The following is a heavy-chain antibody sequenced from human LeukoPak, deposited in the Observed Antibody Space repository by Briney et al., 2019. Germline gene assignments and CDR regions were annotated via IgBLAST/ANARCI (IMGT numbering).Heavy chain of an antibody. J-gene: IGHJ6*02. CDR2: IYSGGST. D-gene: IGHD3-3*01. CDR1: GFTVSSNY. V-gene: IGHV3-53*01. Sequence: GGSLRLSCAASGFTVSSNYMSWVRQAPGKGLEWVSVIYSGGSTYYADSVKGRFTISRDNSKNTLYLQMNSLRAEDTAVYYCAKALRFLNYYYYGMDVWGQGTTVTVSS. CDR3: AKALRFLNYYYYGMDV.